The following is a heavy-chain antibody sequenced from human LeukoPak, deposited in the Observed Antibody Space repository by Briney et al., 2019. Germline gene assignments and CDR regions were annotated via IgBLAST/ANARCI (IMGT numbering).Heavy chain of an antibody. J-gene: IGHJ4*02. CDR2: FYYSGST. D-gene: IGHD3-22*01. CDR3: ARAPGYYYDSSGYFDY. V-gene: IGHV4-39*07. CDR1: GGSISSSSSY. Sequence: PSETLSLTCTVSGGSISSSSSYWGWIRQPPGKGLEWIGSFYYSGSTYYNPSLKSRVTISVDTSKNQFSLKLSSVTAADTAVYYCARAPGYYYDSSGYFDYWGQGTLVTVSS.